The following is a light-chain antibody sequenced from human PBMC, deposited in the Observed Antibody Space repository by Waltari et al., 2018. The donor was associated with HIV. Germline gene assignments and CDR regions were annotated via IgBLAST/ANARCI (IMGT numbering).Light chain of an antibody. J-gene: IGLJ3*02. Sequence: QSALTQPASVSGSPGQSITLPGPGTSRAFGFYHPVPCYQHHPAKAPKVMIYEVSIRPSGVADRFSCSKSGNSASLTISGLQAEDEADYFCTSYISSSSPVFGGGTKLTVL. V-gene: IGLV2-14*01. CDR3: TSYISSSSPV. CDR1: SRAFGFYHP. CDR2: EVS.